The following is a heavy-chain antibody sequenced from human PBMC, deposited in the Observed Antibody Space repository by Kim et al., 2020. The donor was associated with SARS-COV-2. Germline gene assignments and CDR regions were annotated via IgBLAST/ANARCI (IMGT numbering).Heavy chain of an antibody. D-gene: IGHD3-16*01. Sequence: SETLSLTCSVFGVSTSNYYWGWIRQTPGKGLEWIGHVYYRGMTNYNPSLKSRVTISVDTSKNQFSLKLTSVAATDTAVYFCARVWGAIGKYNWFAPWGQGILVTVSS. CDR2: VYYRGMT. CDR1: GVSTSNYY. J-gene: IGHJ5*02. V-gene: IGHV4-59*13. CDR3: ARVWGAIGKYNWFAP.